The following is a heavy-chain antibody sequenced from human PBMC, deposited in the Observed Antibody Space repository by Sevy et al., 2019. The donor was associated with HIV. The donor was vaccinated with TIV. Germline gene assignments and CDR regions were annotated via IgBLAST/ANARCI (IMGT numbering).Heavy chain of an antibody. CDR3: ARDRKVLLVVYAIPFDVFDI. D-gene: IGHD2-8*02. CDR2: IRYDGTNE. CDR1: GFTFSNHA. Sequence: GGSVRLSCAASGFTFSNHAMHWVRQAPGKGLEWVAFIRYDGTNEYYADSVKGRFTISRDNSKNTLYLQMNSLRPEDTAVYYCARDRKVLLVVYAIPFDVFDIWGQGTMVTVSS. V-gene: IGHV3-30*02. J-gene: IGHJ3*02.